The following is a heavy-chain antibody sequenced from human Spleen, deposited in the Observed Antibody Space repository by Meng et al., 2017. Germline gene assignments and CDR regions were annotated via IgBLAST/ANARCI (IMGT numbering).Heavy chain of an antibody. V-gene: IGHV4-39*07. CDR1: GGSISSSSYY. CDR3: ARGFVRSYYDSSGYYRIDY. J-gene: IGHJ4*02. CDR2: INHSGST. Sequence: GSLRLSCTVSGGSISSSSYYWGWIRQPPGKGLEWIGEINHSGSTNYNPSLKSRVTISVDTSKNQFSLKLSSVTAADTAVYYCARGFVRSYYDSSGYYRIDYWGQGTLVTVSS. D-gene: IGHD3-22*01.